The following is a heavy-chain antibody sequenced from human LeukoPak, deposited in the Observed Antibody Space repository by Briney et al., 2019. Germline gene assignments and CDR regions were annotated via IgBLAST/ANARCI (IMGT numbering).Heavy chain of an antibody. V-gene: IGHV3-11*01. D-gene: IGHD4-17*01. CDR3: ARVGRLQYGDYVAFDY. Sequence: GGSLRLSRAASGFTFSDYYMGWIRQAPGKGLEWVSYISVSGTTMYYADSVKGRFTLSRDNAKNSLYLQMNSLRAEDTAVYYCARVGRLQYGDYVAFDYWGQGTLVTVSS. CDR1: GFTFSDYY. CDR2: ISVSGTTM. J-gene: IGHJ4*02.